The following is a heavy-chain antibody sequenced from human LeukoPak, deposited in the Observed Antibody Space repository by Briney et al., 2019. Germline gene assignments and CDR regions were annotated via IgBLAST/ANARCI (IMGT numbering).Heavy chain of an antibody. Sequence: SGPTLVNPTQTLTLTCTFSGFSLSASGVGMGWIRQPPGRALEWLALIYWDDDKRYSPSLKSRLTITKDTSKNQVVLTMTNMDPVDTATHYCARSIAAAGYFDYWGQGTLVTVSS. V-gene: IGHV2-5*02. D-gene: IGHD6-13*01. J-gene: IGHJ4*02. CDR3: ARSIAAAGYFDY. CDR1: GFSLSASGVG. CDR2: IYWDDDK.